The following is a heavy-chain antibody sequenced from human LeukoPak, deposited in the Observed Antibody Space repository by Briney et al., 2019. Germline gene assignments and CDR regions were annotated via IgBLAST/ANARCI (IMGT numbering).Heavy chain of an antibody. V-gene: IGHV1-46*01. CDR3: ARAVTMVRGYYYYGMDV. J-gene: IGHJ6*04. CDR1: GYTFTSYY. D-gene: IGHD3-10*01. Sequence: ASVKVSWKASGYTFTSYYMHWVRHAPGQGLDWIEIINPSGGSTSYAQKFQGRVTMTRDTSTSTVYMELSSLRSEDTAVYYCARAVTMVRGYYYYGMDVWGKGTTVTVSS. CDR2: INPSGGST.